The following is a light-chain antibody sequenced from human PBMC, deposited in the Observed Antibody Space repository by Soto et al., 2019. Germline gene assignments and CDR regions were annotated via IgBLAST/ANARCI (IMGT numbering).Light chain of an antibody. CDR2: EVS. CDR3: SSYTSSSTSVV. J-gene: IGLJ2*01. Sequence: QSALTQPASVSGSPGQSITISCTGTSSDVGSYNYVSWYQQHPGKAPKLLIYEVSNRPSGVSNRFSGSKSGNTASLTISGLQAEDEADYYCSSYTSSSTSVVFGGGTKLTV. CDR1: SSDVGSYNY. V-gene: IGLV2-14*01.